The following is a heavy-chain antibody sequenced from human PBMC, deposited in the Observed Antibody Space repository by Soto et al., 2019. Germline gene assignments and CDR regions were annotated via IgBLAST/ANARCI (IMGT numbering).Heavy chain of an antibody. CDR1: SGSISSLNW. Sequence: QVQLQESGPGLVKPSGTLSLTCAVSSGSISSLNWWTWVRQPPGKGLEWIGEIYHSESTNYNPSLKSRVTTSVDKSNNQFSLNLSSVTAADTAVYYCARYASGSSYFDYWGQGTLVTVSS. D-gene: IGHD3-10*01. CDR2: IYHSEST. CDR3: ARYASGSSYFDY. V-gene: IGHV4-4*02. J-gene: IGHJ4*02.